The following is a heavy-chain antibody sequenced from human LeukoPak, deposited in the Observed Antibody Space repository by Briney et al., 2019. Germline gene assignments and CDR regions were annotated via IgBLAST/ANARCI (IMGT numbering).Heavy chain of an antibody. CDR2: IWHDGSAE. CDR1: GFIFRNYG. V-gene: IGHV3-33*07. J-gene: IGHJ4*02. CDR3: ARDSRGGWSGYFDL. D-gene: IGHD6-19*01. Sequence: GGCLRLSCAASGFIFRNYGMYWVRQAPGKGLEWVAVIWHDGSAEFYADSVKGRFSISRDDSKNTVYLQMNSLRVEDTALYYCARDSRGGWSGYFDLWGQGIVVPVSS.